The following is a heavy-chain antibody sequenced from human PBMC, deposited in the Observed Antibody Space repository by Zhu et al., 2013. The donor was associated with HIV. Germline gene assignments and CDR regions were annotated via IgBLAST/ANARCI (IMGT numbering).Heavy chain of an antibody. J-gene: IGHJ5*02. V-gene: IGHV1-69*06. CDR3: AREPRELERMVGRPDNWFDP. Sequence: QVQLVQSGAEVKKPGSSVKVSCKASGGTFSSYAISWVRQAPGQGLEWMGGIIPIFGTANYAQKFQGRVTITADKSTSTAYMELSSLRSEDTAVYYCAREPRELERMVGRPDNWFDPWGRGNPSVTVSS. D-gene: IGHD1-1*01. CDR2: IIPIFGTA. CDR1: GGTFSSYA.